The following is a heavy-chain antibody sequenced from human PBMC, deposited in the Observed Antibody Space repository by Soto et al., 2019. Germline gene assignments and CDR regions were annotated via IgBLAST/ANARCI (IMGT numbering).Heavy chain of an antibody. CDR3: AYLPCSGGSCYWFSYSGMDV. J-gene: IGHJ6*02. CDR1: GFSLSTSGVD. Sequence: QITLKESGPTLVKPTQTLTLTCTFSGFSLSTSGVDVAWFRQPPGKALELLALIYWDDDKRYRPSLETRLTITKDTSKNQVVLTMTNMDSVDTATYYCAYLPCSGGSCYWFSYSGMDVWGQGTTVTVSS. V-gene: IGHV2-5*02. D-gene: IGHD2-15*01. CDR2: IYWDDDK.